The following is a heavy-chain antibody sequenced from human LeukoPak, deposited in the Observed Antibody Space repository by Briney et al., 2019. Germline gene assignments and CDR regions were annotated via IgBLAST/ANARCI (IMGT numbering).Heavy chain of an antibody. CDR1: GGSISSYY. CDR2: IYYSGST. Sequence: SGTLSLTCTVSGGSISSYYWSWIRQPPGKGLEWIGYIYYSGSTNYNPSLKSRVTISVDTSKNQFSLKLSSVTAADTAVYYCARSAHMVRGVYFDYWGQGTLVTVSS. V-gene: IGHV4-59*01. CDR3: ARSAHMVRGVYFDY. D-gene: IGHD3-10*01. J-gene: IGHJ4*02.